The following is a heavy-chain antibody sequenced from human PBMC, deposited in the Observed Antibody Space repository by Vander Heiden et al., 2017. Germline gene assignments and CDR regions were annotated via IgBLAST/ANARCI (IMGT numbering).Heavy chain of an antibody. CDR1: GFTLDDYA. V-gene: IGHV3-9*01. CDR3: AKVKYYYDSSGWVGAFDI. D-gene: IGHD3-22*01. J-gene: IGHJ3*02. CDR2: ISWNSGSI. Sequence: EVQLVESGGGLVQPGRSLRLSCAASGFTLDDYAMHWVRQAPGKGLEWVSGISWNSGSIGYADSVKGRFTISRDNAKNSLYLQMNSLRAEDTALYYCAKVKYYYDSSGWVGAFDIWGQGTMVTVSS.